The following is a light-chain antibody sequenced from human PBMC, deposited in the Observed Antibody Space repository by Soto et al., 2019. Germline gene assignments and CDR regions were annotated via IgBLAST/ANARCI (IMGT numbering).Light chain of an antibody. CDR1: QSISSY. V-gene: IGKV1-39*01. Sequence: DIQMTQSPSSLSASVGDRVTITCLASQSISSYLNWYQQIPGKAPKLLIYAASSLQSGVPSRFSGSGSGTDFTLTISSLQPEDFATYYCQQSYSTPIIFGQGTRLEIK. J-gene: IGKJ5*01. CDR3: QQSYSTPII. CDR2: AAS.